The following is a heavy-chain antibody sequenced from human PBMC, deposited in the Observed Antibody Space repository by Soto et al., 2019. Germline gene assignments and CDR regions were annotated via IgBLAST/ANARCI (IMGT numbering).Heavy chain of an antibody. Sequence: QVPLEQSGAEVKKPGASEKVSCKASGYTFSSYGFTWVRQAPGQGLEWMGWISGYDGDTKYAQNFQARVTMTTDTSTSTAYMELRSLRSDDTAVYYCARDNYNGSGSYFPDYWGQGTLVTVSS. D-gene: IGHD3-22*01. CDR2: ISGYDGDT. CDR1: GYTFSSYG. V-gene: IGHV1-18*01. CDR3: ARDNYNGSGSYFPDY. J-gene: IGHJ4*02.